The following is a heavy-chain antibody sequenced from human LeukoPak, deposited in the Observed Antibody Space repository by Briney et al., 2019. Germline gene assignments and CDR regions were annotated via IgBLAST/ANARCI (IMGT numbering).Heavy chain of an antibody. D-gene: IGHD4-11*01. CDR1: GGSISSSSYY. J-gene: IGHJ5*02. CDR3: ARLLTTAPSKWFDP. V-gene: IGHV4-39*07. Sequence: SETLSLTCTVSGGSISSSSYYWGWIRQPPGKGLEWIGEINHSGSTNYNPSLKSRVTISVDTSKNQFSLKLSSVTAADTAVYYCARLLTTAPSKWFDPWGQGTLVTVSS. CDR2: INHSGST.